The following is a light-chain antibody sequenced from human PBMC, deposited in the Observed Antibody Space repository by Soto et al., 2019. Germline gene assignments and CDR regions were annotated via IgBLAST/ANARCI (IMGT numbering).Light chain of an antibody. CDR3: CSYAGSTYV. V-gene: IGLV2-23*01. J-gene: IGLJ1*01. Sequence: QSVLAQPASVSGSPGQSITISCTGTSSDVGSFDVVSWYQQHPGKAPTLIIYAGNRRPSGVSSRFSGSQSDNTPSLTISGLQAGDEADYYCCSYAGSTYVFGSGTKVTV. CDR2: AGN. CDR1: SSDVGSFDV.